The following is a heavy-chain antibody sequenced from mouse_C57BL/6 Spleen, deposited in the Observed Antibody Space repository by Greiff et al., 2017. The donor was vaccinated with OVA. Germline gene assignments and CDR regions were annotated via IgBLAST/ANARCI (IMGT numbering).Heavy chain of an antibody. CDR2: ISYSGST. V-gene: IGHV3-1*01. D-gene: IGHD2-3*01. CDR3: ARGGMYDGYYWFAY. CDR1: GYSITSGYD. Sequence: EVQLQQSGPGMVKPSQSLSLTCTVTGYSITSGYDWHWIRHFPGNKLEWMGYISYSGSTNYNPSLKSRISITHDTSKNHFFLKLNSVTTEDTATYYCARGGMYDGYYWFAYWGQGTLVTVSA. J-gene: IGHJ3*01.